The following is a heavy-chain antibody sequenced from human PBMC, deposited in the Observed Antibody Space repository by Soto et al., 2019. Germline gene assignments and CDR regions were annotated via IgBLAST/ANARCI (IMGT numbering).Heavy chain of an antibody. CDR3: AKIDKFYPQSSGWANRFDY. Sequence: EVQLLGSGGGLVQPGGSLRLSCAASGFTFSNYGMTWVRQAPGKGLEWVSGMSRDGGVTDYTDSVKGLFTISRDISKNTLYLQMNSLRAEDTAVYYCAKIDKFYPQSSGWANRFDYWGQGTLVTVSS. CDR2: MSRDGGVT. CDR1: GFTFSNYG. V-gene: IGHV3-23*01. D-gene: IGHD6-19*01. J-gene: IGHJ4*02.